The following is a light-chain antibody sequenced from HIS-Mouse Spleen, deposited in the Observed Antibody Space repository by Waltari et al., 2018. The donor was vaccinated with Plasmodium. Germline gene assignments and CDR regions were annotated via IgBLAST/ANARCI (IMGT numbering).Light chain of an antibody. CDR2: AVS. Sequence: DIQMTQSPSSLSASVGDRVTITCRANQSISNYLNWYQQKPGKAPKFLIYAVSNLQSGVPSRFSGSGSGTDFTLTISSRQPEDFATYYCQQSYSTWTFGQGTKVEIK. J-gene: IGKJ1*01. CDR3: QQSYSTWT. V-gene: IGKV1-39*01. CDR1: QSISNY.